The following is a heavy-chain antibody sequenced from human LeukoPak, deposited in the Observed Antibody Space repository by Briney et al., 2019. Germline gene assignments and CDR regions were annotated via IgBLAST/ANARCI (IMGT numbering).Heavy chain of an antibody. Sequence: ASVKVSCKASGYTFTSYYMHCVRQAPGQGLEWMGIINPSGGSTSYAQKFQGRVTMTRDMSTSTVYMELSSLRSEDTAVYYCARDAHLTSYYDFWSGYYNWFDPWGQGTLVTVSS. J-gene: IGHJ5*02. CDR3: ARDAHLTSYYDFWSGYYNWFDP. D-gene: IGHD3-3*01. V-gene: IGHV1-46*01. CDR2: INPSGGST. CDR1: GYTFTSYY.